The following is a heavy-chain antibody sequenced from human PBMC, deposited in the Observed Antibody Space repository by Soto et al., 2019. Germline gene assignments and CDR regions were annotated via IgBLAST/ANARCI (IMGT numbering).Heavy chain of an antibody. J-gene: IGHJ6*04. D-gene: IGHD3-3*01. CDR1: GFTFSSYS. Sequence: ESGGGLVQPGGSLRLSCAASGFTFSSYSMNWVRQAPGKGLEWVSYINSSSSTIYYADSVKGRFTISRDNAKNSLYLQMNSLRAEDTAVYYCARGLGSGYPSQVDVWGKGTTVTVSS. V-gene: IGHV3-48*01. CDR3: ARGLGSGYPSQVDV. CDR2: INSSSSTI.